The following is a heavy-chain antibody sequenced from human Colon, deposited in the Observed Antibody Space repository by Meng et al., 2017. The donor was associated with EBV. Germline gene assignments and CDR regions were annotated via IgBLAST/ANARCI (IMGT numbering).Heavy chain of an antibody. D-gene: IGHD5-24*01. CDR2: MYHSGTT. Sequence: LREVAGAGLVPPSWPFSLSCVVSGCISSNSYWWTWVRQSAGKGLEWIGNMYHSGTTNYNPSLKRRVTISMGKSNHQLSLKLNSVTAADTAVYYCATQESRDGHNPYWGQGTLVTVSS. CDR1: GCISSNSYW. J-gene: IGHJ4*02. CDR3: ATQESRDGHNPY. V-gene: IGHV4-4*02.